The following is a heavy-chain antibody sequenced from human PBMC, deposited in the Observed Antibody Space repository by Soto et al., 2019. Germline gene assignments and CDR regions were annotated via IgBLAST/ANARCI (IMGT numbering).Heavy chain of an antibody. CDR2: INPKSRGT. D-gene: IGHD1-1*01. V-gene: IGHV1-2*02. CDR3: ARVTMKAGNWFDP. CDR1: GYTFTDYF. J-gene: IGHJ5*02. Sequence: ASVKVSCKASGYTFTDYFIHWVRQAPGQGFEWMGWINPKSRGTTYAQKFQGRVTMTRDTSNSTAYMELRGLRSDDTAIYYCARVTMKAGNWFDPWGQGTLVTVSS.